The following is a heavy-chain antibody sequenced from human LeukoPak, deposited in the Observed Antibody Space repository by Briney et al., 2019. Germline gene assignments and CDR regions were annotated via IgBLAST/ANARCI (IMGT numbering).Heavy chain of an antibody. J-gene: IGHJ2*01. CDR1: GGSISSSNW. D-gene: IGHD3-16*01. Sequence: PSGTLSLTCVVSGGSISSSNWWSWVRQPPEKGLEWIGEISHDGSTNYNPSLKSRVTISVDKSNNHFSLKLTSVTAADTATYYCARGDKYVFDVWGRGTLVSVSS. CDR2: ISHDGST. V-gene: IGHV4-4*02. CDR3: ARGDKYVFDV.